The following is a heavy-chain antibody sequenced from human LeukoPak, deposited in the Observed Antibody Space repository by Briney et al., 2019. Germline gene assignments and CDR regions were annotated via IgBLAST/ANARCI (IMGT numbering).Heavy chain of an antibody. J-gene: IGHJ6*02. CDR1: GYTFTIYG. CDR2: ISAYNGNT. CDR3: ARDYPYYDFWSGNHYGMDV. V-gene: IGHV1-18*01. Sequence: ASVKVSCKASGYTFTIYGISWVRQAPGQGLEWMGWISAYNGNTNYAQKLQGRVTMTTDTSTSTAYMELRSLRSDDTAVYYCARDYPYYDFWSGNHYGMDVWGQGTTVTVSS. D-gene: IGHD3-3*01.